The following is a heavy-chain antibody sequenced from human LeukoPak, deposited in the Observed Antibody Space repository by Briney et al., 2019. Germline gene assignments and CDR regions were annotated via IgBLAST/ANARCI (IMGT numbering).Heavy chain of an antibody. CDR2: MNPNRGNT. CDR1: GYTFTSYD. D-gene: IGHD6-19*01. J-gene: IGHJ6*02. V-gene: IGHV1-8*01. CDR3: ARGAAKQWLDLYYYYYGMDV. Sequence: ASVKVSRKASGYTFTSYDINWVRQATGQGLEWMGWMNPNRGNTGYAQKFQGRVTMTRNTSISTAYMELSSLRSEDTAVYYCARGAAKQWLDLYYYYYGMDVWGQGTTVTVSS.